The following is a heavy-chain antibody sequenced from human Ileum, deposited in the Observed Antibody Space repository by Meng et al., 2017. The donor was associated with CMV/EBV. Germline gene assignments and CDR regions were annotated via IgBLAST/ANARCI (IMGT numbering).Heavy chain of an antibody. D-gene: IGHD3-3*01. CDR1: GFTFRNYY. Sequence: GESLKISCVASGFTFRNYYMNWVRQAPRKGLEWVASIKYDGSEKFYVDSVKGRFTISRDNAKNSLYLQMNSLRAEDTAVYYCARDLEFLALDYWGQGRLVTVSS. CDR2: IKYDGSEK. V-gene: IGHV3-7*01. J-gene: IGHJ4*02. CDR3: ARDLEFLALDY.